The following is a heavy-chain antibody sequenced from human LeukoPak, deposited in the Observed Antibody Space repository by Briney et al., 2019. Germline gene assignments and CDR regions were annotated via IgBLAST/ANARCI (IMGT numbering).Heavy chain of an antibody. V-gene: IGHV1-69*13. Sequence: SVKVSCKASGGTFSSYAISWVRQAPRQGLEWMGGIIPIFGTANYAQTFQGRVTSTADESTSTAYLELSRLRTEDTAVYYCARVGCSGGSCYSNWFDPWGQGTLVTVSS. D-gene: IGHD2-15*01. CDR1: GGTFSSYA. CDR2: IIPIFGTA. CDR3: ARVGCSGGSCYSNWFDP. J-gene: IGHJ5*02.